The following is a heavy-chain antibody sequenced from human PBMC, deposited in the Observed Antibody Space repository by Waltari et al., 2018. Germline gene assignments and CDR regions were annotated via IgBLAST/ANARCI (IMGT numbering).Heavy chain of an antibody. Sequence: QVQLLQSGADVKNPGTSVKVSCKAFGYPFTAFNIHWVRQAPGQGLQWMGWIKPDRGDTKYVQKFEGRVTMTTDTSSNTVYKELNSLRSDDTAVYYCARPGDFAAFEFWGQGTTVIVSS. V-gene: IGHV1-2*02. J-gene: IGHJ3*01. CDR1: GYPFTAFN. D-gene: IGHD3-10*01. CDR3: ARPGDFAAFEF. CDR2: IKPDRGDT.